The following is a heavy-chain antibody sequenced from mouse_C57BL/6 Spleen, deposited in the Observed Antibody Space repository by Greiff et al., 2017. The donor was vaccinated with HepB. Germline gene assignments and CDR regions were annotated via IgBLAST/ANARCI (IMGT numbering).Heavy chain of an antibody. CDR3: FYDYDEGFAY. CDR1: GYTFTSYW. CDR2: IDPSDSYT. J-gene: IGHJ3*01. Sequence: QVQLQQPGAELVKPGASVKLSCKASGYTFTSYWMQWVKQRPGQGLEWIGEIDPSDSYTNYNQKFKGKATLTVDTSSSTAYMQLSSLTSEDSAVYYCFYDYDEGFAYWGQGTLVTVSA. V-gene: IGHV1-50*01. D-gene: IGHD2-4*01.